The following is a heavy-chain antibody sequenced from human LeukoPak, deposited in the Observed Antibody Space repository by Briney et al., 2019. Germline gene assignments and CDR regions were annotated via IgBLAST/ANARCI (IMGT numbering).Heavy chain of an antibody. V-gene: IGHV1-18*01. CDR1: GGTFSSYA. D-gene: IGHD3-3*01. J-gene: IGHJ4*02. Sequence: ASVKVSCKASGGTFSSYAISWVRQAPGQGLEWMGWISAYNGNTNYAQKLQGRVTMTTDTSTSTAYMELRSLRSDDTAVYYCARDGVPHVLRFLEWLLYYFDYWGQGTLVTVSS. CDR2: ISAYNGNT. CDR3: ARDGVPHVLRFLEWLLYYFDY.